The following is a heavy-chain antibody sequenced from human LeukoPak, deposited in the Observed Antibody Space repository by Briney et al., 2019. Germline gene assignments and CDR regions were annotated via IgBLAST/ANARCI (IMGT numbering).Heavy chain of an antibody. J-gene: IGHJ4*02. Sequence: GGSLRLSCAASGFTFSSDWMSWVRQAAGKGLEWVANIKQDGSEKYYVDSVKGRFTISRDNAKNSLYLQMNSLRAEDTAVYYCARGALSWLRPIYFDYWGQGTLVTVSS. CDR2: IKQDGSEK. D-gene: IGHD5-12*01. V-gene: IGHV3-7*03. CDR1: GFTFSSDW. CDR3: ARGALSWLRPIYFDY.